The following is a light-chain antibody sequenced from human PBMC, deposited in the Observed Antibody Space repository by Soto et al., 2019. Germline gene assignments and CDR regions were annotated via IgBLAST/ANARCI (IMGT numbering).Light chain of an antibody. V-gene: IGKV1-5*03. CDR1: QSLDSW. Sequence: DIQMTQSPSTLSASVEDRVTITCRASQSLDSWLAWYQQKPGKPPKLLIYKTSILEFGVPSRFSGSGSGTLFTLTISGLQADDFATYYCQQYHSFSTFGQGTKVEIK. J-gene: IGKJ1*01. CDR3: QQYHSFST. CDR2: KTS.